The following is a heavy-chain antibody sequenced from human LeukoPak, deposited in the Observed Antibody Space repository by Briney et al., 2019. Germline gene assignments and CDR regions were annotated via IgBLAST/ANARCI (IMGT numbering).Heavy chain of an antibody. V-gene: IGHV4-59*01. J-gene: IGHJ6*03. CDR1: GGSISDYY. Sequence: SETLSLTCTVSGGSISDYYWNWIRQPPGKGLEWIGYIYYSGSTTYNPSLKSRVTMSVDTAKNQFSLIVRSVTAADTAVYYCARGDFCSKSNCYLRPMDVRGKGTTVSVSS. CDR2: IYYSGST. D-gene: IGHD3-3*01. CDR3: ARGDFCSKSNCYLRPMDV.